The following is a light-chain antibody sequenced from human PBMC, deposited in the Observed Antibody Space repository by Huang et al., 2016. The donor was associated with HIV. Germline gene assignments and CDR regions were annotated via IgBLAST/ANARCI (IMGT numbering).Light chain of an antibody. J-gene: IGKJ1*01. CDR3: QESYSTPWT. Sequence: DIQMTQSPSSQSASVGDRVTITCRASKNIRKYLNWYQQKPGKAPNLLIYAASTLQTGVPAMFSGSGSGTDFTITISSLQPEDFATYYCQESYSTPWTFGQGTKVEIK. CDR1: KNIRKY. V-gene: IGKV1-39*01. CDR2: AAS.